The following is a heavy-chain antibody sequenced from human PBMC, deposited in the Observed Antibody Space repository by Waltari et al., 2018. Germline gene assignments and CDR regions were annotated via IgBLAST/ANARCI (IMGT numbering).Heavy chain of an antibody. V-gene: IGHV3-7*01. CDR1: GFTFSRYW. Sequence: EVQLVESGGGLVQPGGSLRLSCAASGFTFSRYWMSWVRQTPGKGLEWVANINHDVSEKHYVDSVKGRFTISRDNAKNSLYLQMNSLRAEDTAVYYCAKSRGFDYWGQGTLVTVSS. CDR2: INHDVSEK. CDR3: AKSRGFDY. J-gene: IGHJ4*02. D-gene: IGHD2-2*01.